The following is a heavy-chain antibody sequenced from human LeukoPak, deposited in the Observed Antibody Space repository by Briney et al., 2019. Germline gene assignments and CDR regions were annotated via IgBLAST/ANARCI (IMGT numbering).Heavy chain of an antibody. J-gene: IGHJ6*03. D-gene: IGHD3-10*01. CDR1: GFTFSSYG. CDR3: AKELWFGELLHYYYYMDG. Sequence: GGSLRLSCVASGFTFSSYGMHWVGQAPAKGLAGVAFIRYDGCNQYFADSVKGRFTISRDNSKNTLYLQMNSLRAEDTAVYYCAKELWFGELLHYYYYMDGWGKGTTVTASS. V-gene: IGHV3-30*02. CDR2: IRYDGCNQ.